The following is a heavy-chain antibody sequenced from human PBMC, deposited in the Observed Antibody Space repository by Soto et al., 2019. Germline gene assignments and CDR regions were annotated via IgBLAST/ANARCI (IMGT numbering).Heavy chain of an antibody. V-gene: IGHV4-59*11. J-gene: IGHJ6*02. CDR3: ARGGRSYYDGMDV. Sequence: PSETLSLTCSVSGDSLKNHYWAWIRHSPGKGLEWIGNIYDSGSTNYSPALESRVTIAVDTSKNQFSLRLSSVTAADTAVYFRARGGRSYYDGMDVWGQGTTVTVSS. CDR2: IYDSGST. CDR1: GDSLKNHY.